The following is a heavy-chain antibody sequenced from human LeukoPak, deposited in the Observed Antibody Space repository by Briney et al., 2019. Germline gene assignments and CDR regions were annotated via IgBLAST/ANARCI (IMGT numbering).Heavy chain of an antibody. CDR3: ARRRRYCTSTTCYDDFFDY. CDR1: GYNYVIHW. Sequence: PGESLKISCEGSGYNYVIHWIAWVRQKPGQGLEWMGSIYPGDSDTRYSPSFQGQVTISVDKSNNTAYLQWSGLKASDAAIYYCARRRRYCTSTTCYDDFFDYWGQGTLVTVSS. CDR2: IYPGDSDT. V-gene: IGHV5-51*01. D-gene: IGHD2/OR15-2a*01. J-gene: IGHJ4*02.